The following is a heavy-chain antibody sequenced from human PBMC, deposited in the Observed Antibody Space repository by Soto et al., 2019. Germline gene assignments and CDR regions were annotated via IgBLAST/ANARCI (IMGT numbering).Heavy chain of an antibody. CDR3: ARGGPDVDSGYDFNFDY. D-gene: IGHD5-12*01. V-gene: IGHV3-30*09. Sequence: GGSLRLSCAASGLTFSSHSLHWVRQAPGKGPEWVGIISGDGSIKFYADAVKGRFAISRDNSKNTLYLQMNSLRGEDTAVYYCARGGPDVDSGYDFNFDYWGQGTLVTVSS. CDR2: ISGDGSIK. CDR1: GLTFSSHS. J-gene: IGHJ4*02.